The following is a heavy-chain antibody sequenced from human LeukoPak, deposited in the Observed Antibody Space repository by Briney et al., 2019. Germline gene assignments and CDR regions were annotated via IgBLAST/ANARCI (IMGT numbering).Heavy chain of an antibody. CDR2: INQDGSEK. D-gene: IGHD6-19*01. Sequence: GGSLRLSCAASGLTFSDYWMSWVRQAPGKGLEWVANINQDGSEKNYVDSVRGRFTISRDNAKNSLYLQMNSLRGDDTAMFYCVRGKQWLAYWGQGTLVTVSS. CDR3: VRGKQWLAY. J-gene: IGHJ4*02. V-gene: IGHV3-7*04. CDR1: GLTFSDYW.